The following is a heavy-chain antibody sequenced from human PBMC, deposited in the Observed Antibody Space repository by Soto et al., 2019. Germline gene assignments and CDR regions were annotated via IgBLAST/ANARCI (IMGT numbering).Heavy chain of an antibody. CDR3: ARPVDIVATSWYFDL. CDR1: GGSISSSSYY. V-gene: IGHV4-39*01. D-gene: IGHD5-12*01. J-gene: IGHJ2*01. Sequence: QLQLQESGPGLVKPSETLSLTCTVSGGSISSSSYYWGWIRQPPGKGLEWIGSIYYSGSTYYNPSLKSRVTISVDTSKNQFSLKLSSVTAADTAVYYCARPVDIVATSWYFDLWGRGTLVTVSS. CDR2: IYYSGST.